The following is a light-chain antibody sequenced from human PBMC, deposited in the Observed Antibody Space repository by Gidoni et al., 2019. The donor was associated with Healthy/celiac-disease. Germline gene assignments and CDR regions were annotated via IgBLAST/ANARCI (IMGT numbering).Light chain of an antibody. CDR2: LGS. CDR1: QSLLHSNGYNY. J-gene: IGKJ3*01. CDR3: MQARQTPPR. Sequence: DIVMTQSPLSLPVTPGEPASISCRSSQSLLHSNGYNYLDWYLQKPGQSPQLLIYLGSNRASGVPDRFSGSGSGTDFTLKISRVEAEDVGVYYCMQARQTPPRFGPGTKVDIK. V-gene: IGKV2-28*01.